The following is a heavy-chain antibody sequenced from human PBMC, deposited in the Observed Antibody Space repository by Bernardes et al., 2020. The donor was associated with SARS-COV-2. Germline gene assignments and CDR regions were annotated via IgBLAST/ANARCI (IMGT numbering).Heavy chain of an antibody. CDR1: GGSISSSSYY. CDR2: IYYSGST. CDR3: ARRQGAYDAFDI. V-gene: IGHV4-39*01. D-gene: IGHD3-16*01. Sequence: SETLSLTCTVSGGSISSSSYYWGWIRQPPGKGLEWIGSIYYSGSTYYNPSLKSRVTISVDTSKNQFSLKLSSVTAADTAVYYCARRQGAYDAFDIWGQGTMVTVSS. J-gene: IGHJ3*02.